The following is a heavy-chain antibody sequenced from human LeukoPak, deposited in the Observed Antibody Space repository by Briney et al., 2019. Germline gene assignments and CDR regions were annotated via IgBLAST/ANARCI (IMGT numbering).Heavy chain of an antibody. V-gene: IGHV3-30-3*01. Sequence: GGSLRLSCAASGFTFSSYAMSWVRQAPGKGLEWVAVISYDGSNKYYADSVKGRFTISRDNSKNTLYLQMNSLRAEDTAVYYCARDQRSGDYGDWGQGTLVTVSS. CDR1: GFTFSSYA. J-gene: IGHJ4*02. CDR3: ARDQRSGDYGD. CDR2: ISYDGSNK. D-gene: IGHD4-17*01.